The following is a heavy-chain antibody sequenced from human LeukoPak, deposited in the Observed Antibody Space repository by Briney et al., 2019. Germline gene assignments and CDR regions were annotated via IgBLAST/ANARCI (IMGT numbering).Heavy chain of an antibody. V-gene: IGHV1-8*03. D-gene: IGHD3-22*01. CDR1: GYTFTSYD. CDR2: MNPNSGNI. J-gene: IGHJ4*02. Sequence: ASVKVSCKASGYTFTSYDINWVRQATGQGLEWMGWMNPNSGNIGYAQKFQGRVTITRNTSISTAYMELSSLRSEDTAVYYCARGDSSGYYYFDYWGQGTLVTVSS. CDR3: ARGDSSGYYYFDY.